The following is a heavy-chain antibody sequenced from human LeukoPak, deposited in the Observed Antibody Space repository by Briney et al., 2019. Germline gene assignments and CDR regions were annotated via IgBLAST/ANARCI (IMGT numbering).Heavy chain of an antibody. Sequence: GESLKISCKGLGYSSSYYWIGWVRQMPGKGMEWMGIIYLGDSDTRYSPSFQGQVTISADKSIRTAYLQWSSLKASDTAMYYCARSSVEVAAQIDYWGQGTLVTVSS. CDR2: IYLGDSDT. CDR1: GYSSSYYW. V-gene: IGHV5-51*01. J-gene: IGHJ4*02. D-gene: IGHD2-15*01. CDR3: ARSSVEVAAQIDY.